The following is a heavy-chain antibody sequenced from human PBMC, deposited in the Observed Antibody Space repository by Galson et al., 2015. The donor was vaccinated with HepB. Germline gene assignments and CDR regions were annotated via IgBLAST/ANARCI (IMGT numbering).Heavy chain of an antibody. D-gene: IGHD3-3*01. CDR1: GGTFSSYA. J-gene: IGHJ6*02. V-gene: IGHV1-69*13. CDR3: ARNRGDGITIFGVVAPDYYYYGMDV. CDR2: IIPIFGTA. Sequence: SVKVSCKASGGTFSSYAISWVRQAPGQGLEWMGGIIPIFGTANYAQKFQGRVTITADESTSTAYMELSSLRSEDTAVYYCARNRGDGITIFGVVAPDYYYYGMDVWGQGTTVTVSS.